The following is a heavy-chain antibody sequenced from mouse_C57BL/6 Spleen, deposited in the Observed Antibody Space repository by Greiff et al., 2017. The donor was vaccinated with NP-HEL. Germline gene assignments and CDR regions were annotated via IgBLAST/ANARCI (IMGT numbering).Heavy chain of an antibody. V-gene: IGHV1-69*01. Sequence: QVQLQQPGAELVMPGASVKLSCKASGYTFTSYWMHWVKQRPGQGLEWIGEIDPSDSYTNYNQKFKGKSTLTVDKSSSTADMQLSSLTSEDSAVYYCARLGAGDWYFDVWGTGTTVTVSS. J-gene: IGHJ1*03. CDR2: IDPSDSYT. CDR1: GYTFTSYW. CDR3: ARLGAGDWYFDV. D-gene: IGHD3-3*01.